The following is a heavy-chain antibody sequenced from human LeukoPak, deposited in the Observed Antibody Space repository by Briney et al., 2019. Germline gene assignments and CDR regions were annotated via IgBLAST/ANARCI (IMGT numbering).Heavy chain of an antibody. CDR2: ISSSSSYI. Sequence: GGSLRLSCAASGFTFSSYSMNWVRQAPGKGLEWVSYISSSSSYIYYADSVKGRFTISRDNAKNSLYLQMNSLRAEDTAVYYCARDPEAYDYVWGSYRYYDYWGQGTLVTVSS. D-gene: IGHD3-16*02. J-gene: IGHJ4*02. V-gene: IGHV3-21*01. CDR3: ARDPEAYDYVWGSYRYYDY. CDR1: GFTFSSYS.